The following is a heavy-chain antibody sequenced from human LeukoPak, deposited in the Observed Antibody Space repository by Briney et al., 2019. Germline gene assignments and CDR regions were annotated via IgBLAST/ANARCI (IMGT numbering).Heavy chain of an antibody. Sequence: PSETLSLTCAVYGGSFSGYYWSWIRQPPGKGLEWIGEINHSGSTNYNPSLKSRVTISVDTSKNQFSLKLSSVAAADTAVYYCARGRKAAAGKRQNFQHWGQGTLVTVSS. CDR2: INHSGST. D-gene: IGHD6-13*01. J-gene: IGHJ1*01. CDR3: ARGRKAAAGKRQNFQH. V-gene: IGHV4-34*01. CDR1: GGSFSGYY.